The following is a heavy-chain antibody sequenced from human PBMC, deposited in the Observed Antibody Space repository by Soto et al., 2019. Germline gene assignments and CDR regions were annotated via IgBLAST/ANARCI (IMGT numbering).Heavy chain of an antibody. CDR2: ISAYNGNT. CDR3: ARVEESDYDILTGYLPDY. Sequence: ASVKVSCKASGYTFTSYGISWVRQAPGQGLEWMGWISAYNGNTNYAQKLQGRVTMTTDTSTSTAYMELRSLRSDDTAVYYCARVEESDYDILTGYLPDYWGQGTLVTVSS. J-gene: IGHJ4*02. D-gene: IGHD3-9*01. V-gene: IGHV1-18*01. CDR1: GYTFTSYG.